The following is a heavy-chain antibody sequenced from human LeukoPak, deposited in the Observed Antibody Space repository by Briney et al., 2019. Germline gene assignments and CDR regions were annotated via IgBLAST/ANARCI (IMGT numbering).Heavy chain of an antibody. Sequence: GASVTVSCKASGYTFTSYYMHWVRQAPGQGLEWMGIINPSGGSTSYAQKFQGRVTMTRDTSTSTVYMELSSLRSEDTAVYYCARDEVYYDSSGYFDYWGQGTLVTVSS. CDR2: INPSGGST. CDR3: ARDEVYYDSSGYFDY. CDR1: GYTFTSYY. V-gene: IGHV1-46*01. J-gene: IGHJ4*02. D-gene: IGHD3-22*01.